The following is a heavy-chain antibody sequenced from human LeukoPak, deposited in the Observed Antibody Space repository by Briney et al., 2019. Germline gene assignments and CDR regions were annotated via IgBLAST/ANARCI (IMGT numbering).Heavy chain of an antibody. J-gene: IGHJ4*02. V-gene: IGHV1-46*01. Sequence: ASVKVSCKASGYTFTSYYMHWVRQAPGQGLEWMGIINPSGGSTSYAQKFQGRVTMTRDTSTSTVYMELSSLRSEDTAVYYCACGSRPSGWRTGAFDYWGQGTLVTVSS. CDR1: GYTFTSYY. D-gene: IGHD6-19*01. CDR2: INPSGGST. CDR3: ACGSRPSGWRTGAFDY.